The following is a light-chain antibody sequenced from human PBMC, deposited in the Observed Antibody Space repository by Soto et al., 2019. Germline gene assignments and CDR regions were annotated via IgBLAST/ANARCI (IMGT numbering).Light chain of an antibody. CDR3: QLRSNWPPTWT. CDR1: QSVSSY. CDR2: DAS. V-gene: IGKV3-11*01. J-gene: IGKJ1*01. Sequence: EIVLTQSPATLSLSPGERATLSCRASQSVSSYLAWYQQKPGQAPRLLISDASSRATGIPARFSGSGSGTDFTLTISSLEPEDFAVYYCQLRSNWPPTWTFGQGTKVEIK.